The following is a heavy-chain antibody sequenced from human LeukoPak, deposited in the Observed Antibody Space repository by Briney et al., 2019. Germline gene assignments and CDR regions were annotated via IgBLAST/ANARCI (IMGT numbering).Heavy chain of an antibody. CDR3: ASRYSSSSDF. CDR1: RYTLTGYY. J-gene: IGHJ4*02. Sequence: ASVTVSCKASRYTLTGYYMHWVRPAPGQGLAWMGRFNPNSGGTNYAQKVQGRVTMTRDTSISTAYMELSRLRSDDTAVYYCASRYSSSSDFWGQGTLVTVSS. V-gene: IGHV1-2*06. D-gene: IGHD6-6*01. CDR2: FNPNSGGT.